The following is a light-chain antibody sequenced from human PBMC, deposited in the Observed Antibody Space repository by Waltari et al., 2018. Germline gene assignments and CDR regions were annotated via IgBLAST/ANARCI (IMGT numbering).Light chain of an antibody. V-gene: IGKV3D-7*01. Sequence: EIVMTQSPTTVSLSPGDGATLSCRASQSVSGGYLSWYQQKPGQAPRLLSYGTSTRATGVPARFSGSGSGTDFTLTISNLQPDDFAVYYCQQDFNLPFTFGPGTKVEIK. CDR3: QQDFNLPFT. CDR2: GTS. J-gene: IGKJ3*01. CDR1: QSVSGGY.